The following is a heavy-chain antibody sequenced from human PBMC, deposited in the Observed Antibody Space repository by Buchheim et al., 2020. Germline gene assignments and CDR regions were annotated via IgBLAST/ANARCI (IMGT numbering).Heavy chain of an antibody. Sequence: EVQLVESGGGLVQPGGSLRLSCAASGFTFSSYSMNWVRQAPGKGLEWVSYISSSSSTIYYADSVKGRFTISRDNAKNSLYLQMNSLRDEDTAVYYCARDSPQYYYDSSGYYPTGDYWGQGTL. CDR1: GFTFSSYS. J-gene: IGHJ4*02. CDR3: ARDSPQYYYDSSGYYPTGDY. CDR2: ISSSSSTI. D-gene: IGHD3-22*01. V-gene: IGHV3-48*02.